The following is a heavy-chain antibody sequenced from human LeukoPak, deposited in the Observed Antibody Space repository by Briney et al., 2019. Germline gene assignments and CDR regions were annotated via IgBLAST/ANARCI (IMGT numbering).Heavy chain of an antibody. Sequence: PGGSLRLSCAASRFTFSNYWMNWFRQAPGKGLEWVANINQDGSEKNYVDSVKGRFTISRDNAENSLYLQVNSRGPGDRAVYYCATDSDSRRQNRSDYWGQGTLVTVSS. V-gene: IGHV3-7*01. CDR3: ATDSDSRRQNRSDY. CDR1: RFTFSNYW. D-gene: IGHD3-22*01. J-gene: IGHJ4*02. CDR2: INQDGSEK.